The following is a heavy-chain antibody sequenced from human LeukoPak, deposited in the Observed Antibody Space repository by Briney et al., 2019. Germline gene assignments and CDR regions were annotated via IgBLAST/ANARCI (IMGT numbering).Heavy chain of an antibody. Sequence: GGSLRLSCVASGFSFSDHYMSWIRQAPGKGLEWVAYISYTASYTNYADSVKGRFTISRDNAKNSLYLLMNSLRAEDTAVYYCARDPLQPPVGYWGQGTLVTVFS. CDR1: GFSFSDHY. CDR3: ARDPLQPPVGY. D-gene: IGHD4-11*01. CDR2: ISYTASYT. J-gene: IGHJ4*02. V-gene: IGHV3-11*05.